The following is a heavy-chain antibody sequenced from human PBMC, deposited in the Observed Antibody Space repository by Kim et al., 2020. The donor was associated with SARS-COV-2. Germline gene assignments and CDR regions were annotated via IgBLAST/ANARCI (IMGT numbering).Heavy chain of an antibody. D-gene: IGHD3-10*01. CDR1: GYTFTSYY. CDR3: AREIPPSGSGSHRFDY. CDR2: INPSGGST. V-gene: IGHV1-46*01. Sequence: ASVKVSCKASGYTFTSYYMHWVRQAPGQGLEWMGIINPSGGSTSYAQKFQGRVTMTRDTSTSTVYMELSSLRSEDTAVYYCAREIPPSGSGSHRFDYWGQGTLVTVSS. J-gene: IGHJ4*02.